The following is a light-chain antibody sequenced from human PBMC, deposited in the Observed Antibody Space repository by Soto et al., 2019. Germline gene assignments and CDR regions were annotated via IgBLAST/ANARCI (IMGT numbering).Light chain of an antibody. CDR3: SSYTSSSTYV. J-gene: IGLJ1*01. CDR1: SSDVGGYNY. CDR2: DVS. V-gene: IGLV2-14*01. Sequence: RTQPGSGTGLDRQAISIFNTRTSSDVGGYNYVSWYQQHPGKAPKLMVYDVSNRPSGVSNRFSGSKSGNTASLTISGLQAEDEADYYCSSYTSSSTYVFGPVTKVTVL.